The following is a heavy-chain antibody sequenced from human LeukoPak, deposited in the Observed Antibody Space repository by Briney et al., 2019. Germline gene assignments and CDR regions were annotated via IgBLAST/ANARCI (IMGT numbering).Heavy chain of an antibody. CDR3: AKDGGATP. D-gene: IGHD1-26*01. J-gene: IGHJ5*02. Sequence: GGSLRLSCAASGFTFSSYGMHWVRQAPGKGLEWVAVISYDGSNKYYADSVKGRFTISRDNSKNTLYLQMNSLRAEDTAVYYCAKDGGATPWGQGTLVTVSS. V-gene: IGHV3-30*18. CDR2: ISYDGSNK. CDR1: GFTFSSYG.